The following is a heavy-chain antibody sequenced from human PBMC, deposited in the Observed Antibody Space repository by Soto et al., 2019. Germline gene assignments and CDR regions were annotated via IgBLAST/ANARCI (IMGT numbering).Heavy chain of an antibody. CDR3: ARESEDLTSNFDY. J-gene: IGHJ4*02. CDR1: GDSISGSQW. Sequence: PSETLSLTCAVSGDSISGSQWWSWVRLPPGKGLEWIGEISHTGTTNYNPSLKSRVTMSVDKPKNQFSLNLTSVTAEDTAVYYCARESEDLTSNFDYWGQGTLVTVSS. CDR2: ISHTGTT. V-gene: IGHV4-4*02.